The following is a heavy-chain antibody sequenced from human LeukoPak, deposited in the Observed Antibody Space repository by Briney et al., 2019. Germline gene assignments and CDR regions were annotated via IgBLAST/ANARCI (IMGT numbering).Heavy chain of an antibody. CDR1: GVTFSSYG. J-gene: IGHJ3*02. Sequence: GGSLRLSCAAWGVTFSSYGMHWVRQAPGKGVEGVAVIWSGGSKKYYADSVKGRFIISRANSKDPLYLEMNSLRAEDTALYYCARAAGGPPFDTWGHGTIVTVSS. D-gene: IGHD3-10*01. V-gene: IGHV3-33*01. CDR2: IWSGGSKK. CDR3: ARAAGGPPFDT.